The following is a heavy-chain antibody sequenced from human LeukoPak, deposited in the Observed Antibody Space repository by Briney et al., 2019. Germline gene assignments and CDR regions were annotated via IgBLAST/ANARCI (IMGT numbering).Heavy chain of an antibody. CDR1: GFRFNNYW. CDR3: ARGKGWFDP. CDR2: INQDGSEN. Sequence: GGSLRLSCAASGFRFNNYWMTWVRQAPGKGLEWVANINQDGSENYDVDSVKGRFTISRDNAKNSLYLQMNSLRVEDTAVYYCARGKGWFDPWGQGTLATVSS. J-gene: IGHJ5*02. V-gene: IGHV3-7*01.